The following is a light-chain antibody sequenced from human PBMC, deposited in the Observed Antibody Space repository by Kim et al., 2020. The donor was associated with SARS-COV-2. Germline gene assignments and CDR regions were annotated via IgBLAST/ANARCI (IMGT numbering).Light chain of an antibody. CDR1: QDIINA. CDR2: GAS. J-gene: IGKJ2*01. V-gene: IGKV1-16*02. CDR3: QQYRAYPVA. Sequence: SASIGDRVTIPGRASQDIINALTWFRQKPGKAPESLIYGASTLRSGVPSKFSGSGSGTDFTLTISSLQPEDFATYYCQQYRAYPVAFGQGTKLEIK.